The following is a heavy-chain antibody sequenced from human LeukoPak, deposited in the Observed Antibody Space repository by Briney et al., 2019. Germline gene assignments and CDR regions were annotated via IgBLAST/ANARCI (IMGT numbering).Heavy chain of an antibody. J-gene: IGHJ4*02. Sequence: ASVKVSCKASGYTFTSYDINWVRQATGQGLEWMGWMNPNSGNTGYAQKFQGRVTITRNTSISTAYMELSSLRSEDTAVYYCARGQEQWEPASCWGQGTLVTVSS. D-gene: IGHD1-26*01. CDR3: ARGQEQWEPASC. CDR1: GYTFTSYD. V-gene: IGHV1-8*03. CDR2: MNPNSGNT.